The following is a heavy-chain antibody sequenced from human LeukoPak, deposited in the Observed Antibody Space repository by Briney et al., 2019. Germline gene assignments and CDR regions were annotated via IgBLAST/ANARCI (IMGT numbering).Heavy chain of an antibody. D-gene: IGHD3-10*01. V-gene: IGHV1-18*04. CDR1: GYTFTGYY. Sequence: ASVTVSCKASGYTFTGYYMHWVRRAPGQGLEWMGWISAYNGNTNYAQKLQGRVTMTTDTSTSTAYMELRSLRSDDTAVYYCARAQDYYGSGSYPDYWGQGTLVTVSS. J-gene: IGHJ4*02. CDR3: ARAQDYYGSGSYPDY. CDR2: ISAYNGNT.